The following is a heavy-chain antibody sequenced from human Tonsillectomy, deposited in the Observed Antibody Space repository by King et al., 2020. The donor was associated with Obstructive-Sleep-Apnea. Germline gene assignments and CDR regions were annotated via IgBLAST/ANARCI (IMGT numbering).Heavy chain of an antibody. D-gene: IGHD3-22*01. CDR3: ARGLDYYDTSGPRVDP. V-gene: IGHV4-61*01. CDR1: GGSVSSGSYY. Sequence: QLQESGPGLVKPSETLSLTCTVSGGSVSSGSYYWSWIRQPPGKGLEWIGYIFSSGSTNYRPSLKSRVTISVDTSKNHFSLRLSSVTAADPAVYYCARGLDYYDTSGPRVDPWGQGTLVTVSS. J-gene: IGHJ5*02. CDR2: IFSSGST.